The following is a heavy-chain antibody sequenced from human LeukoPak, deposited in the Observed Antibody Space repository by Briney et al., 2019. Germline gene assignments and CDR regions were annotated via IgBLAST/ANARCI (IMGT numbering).Heavy chain of an antibody. D-gene: IGHD3-10*01. CDR3: ARDRSTSGRQY. CDR2: INQDGSEK. CDR1: GFTFSSFW. Sequence: RGSLRLSCAAYGFTFSSFWMTWVRQAPGKGLEWVANINQDGSEKHYVDSLKGRFTISRDNAKNSLYLQMNTLRAEDTAVYYCARDRSTSGRQYWGQGTLVTVSS. J-gene: IGHJ4*02. V-gene: IGHV3-7*01.